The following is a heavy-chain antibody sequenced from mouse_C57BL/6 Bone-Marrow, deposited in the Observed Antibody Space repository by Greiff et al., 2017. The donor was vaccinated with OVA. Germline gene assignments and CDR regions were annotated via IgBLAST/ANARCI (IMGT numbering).Heavy chain of an antibody. CDR2: IYPGSGST. CDR3: ASSPRLLRYGYFDV. V-gene: IGHV1-55*01. Sequence: VQLQQPGAELVKPGASVKMSCKASGYTFTSYWITWVKQRPGQGLGWIGDIYPGSGSTNYNEKFKSKATLTVDTSSSTAYMQLSSLTSEDSAVYYCASSPRLLRYGYFDVWGTGTTVTVSS. D-gene: IGHD1-1*01. CDR1: GYTFTSYW. J-gene: IGHJ1*03.